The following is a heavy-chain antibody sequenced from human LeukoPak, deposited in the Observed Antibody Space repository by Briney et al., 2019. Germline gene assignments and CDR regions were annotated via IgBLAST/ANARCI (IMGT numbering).Heavy chain of an antibody. J-gene: IGHJ4*02. Sequence: SVKVSCKASGGTFSSYAISWVRQAPGQGLEWMGGIIPIFGTANYAQKFQGRVTITADESTSTAYMELSSLRSEDTAVYYCARTAAAGTPTLDYWGQGTLVSVSS. CDR1: GGTFSSYA. V-gene: IGHV1-69*01. CDR3: ARTAAAGTPTLDY. D-gene: IGHD6-13*01. CDR2: IIPIFGTA.